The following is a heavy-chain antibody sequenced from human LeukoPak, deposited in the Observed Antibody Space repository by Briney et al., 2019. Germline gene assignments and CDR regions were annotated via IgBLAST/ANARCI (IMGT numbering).Heavy chain of an antibody. CDR1: VYTFTSYD. Sequence: GASVTVSCKASVYTFTSYDIHWVRQATGQGGAWMGWMNPNSGNTGYAQKFQDRVTITRNTAISTAYMELSSLWSEDTAVYYCARGRTWSGRWGQGTLVTVSS. CDR2: MNPNSGNT. J-gene: IGHJ4*02. CDR3: ARGRTWSGR. V-gene: IGHV1-8*01. D-gene: IGHD1-7*01.